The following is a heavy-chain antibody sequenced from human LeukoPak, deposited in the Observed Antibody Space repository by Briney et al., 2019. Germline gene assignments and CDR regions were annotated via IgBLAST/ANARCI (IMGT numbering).Heavy chain of an antibody. CDR2: INPSGGST. CDR1: GYTFTSYY. V-gene: IGHV1-46*01. Sequence: ASVKVSCKASGYTFTSYYMHWVRQAPGQGPEWMGIINPSGGSTSYAQKFQGRVTMTRDTSTSTVYMELSSLRSEDTAVYYCARITMVRGVIKWGQGTLVTVSS. J-gene: IGHJ4*02. CDR3: ARITMVRGVIK. D-gene: IGHD3-10*01.